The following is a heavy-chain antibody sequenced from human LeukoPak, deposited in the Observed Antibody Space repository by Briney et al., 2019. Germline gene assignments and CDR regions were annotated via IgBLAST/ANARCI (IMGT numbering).Heavy chain of an antibody. Sequence: GGSLRLSCAASGFTFSRYAIHWVRQAPGKGLEWVSVIASDGTDKYYADSVKGRFIISRDNSKNTLFLQMNSLRREDAAVYYCAGPLRTWLRSQAAFDIWGQGTMVTVSS. D-gene: IGHD5-12*01. J-gene: IGHJ3*02. CDR2: IASDGTDK. CDR3: AGPLRTWLRSQAAFDI. CDR1: GFTFSRYA. V-gene: IGHV3-30*04.